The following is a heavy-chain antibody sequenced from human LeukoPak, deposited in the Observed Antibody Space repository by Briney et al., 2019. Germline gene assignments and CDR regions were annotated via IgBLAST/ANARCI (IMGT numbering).Heavy chain of an antibody. D-gene: IGHD6-13*01. J-gene: IGHJ4*02. CDR3: AIREPIGY. CDR2: ISGSGDRT. V-gene: IGHV3-23*01. Sequence: GGSLRLSCAASGFTFSSYTMSWIRQAPGKGPEWVSAISGSGDRTDYADSVRGRFTISRDNSKSTLYLQMNSLRVEDTAIYYCAIREPIGYWGQGSLVTVSP. CDR1: GFTFSSYT.